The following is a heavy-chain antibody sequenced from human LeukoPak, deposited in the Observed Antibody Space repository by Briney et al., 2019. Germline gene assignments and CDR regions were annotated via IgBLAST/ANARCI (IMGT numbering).Heavy chain of an antibody. Sequence: GRSLRLSCAASGFTFSNYAMHWVRQAPRKRLEWVAVISYDGTNKYYADSVKGRFTISRDNSKNTMYLQMNSLRAEDTAMYYCARAPMSYDSSGFGGAFDIWGQGTMVTVSS. D-gene: IGHD3-22*01. CDR2: ISYDGTNK. J-gene: IGHJ3*02. V-gene: IGHV3-30-3*01. CDR1: GFTFSNYA. CDR3: ARAPMSYDSSGFGGAFDI.